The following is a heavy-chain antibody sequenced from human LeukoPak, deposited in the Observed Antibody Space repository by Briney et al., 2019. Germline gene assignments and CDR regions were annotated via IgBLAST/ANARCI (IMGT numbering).Heavy chain of an antibody. CDR2: ISGSGGST. Sequence: GGSLRLSCAASGFTFTSYAMSWVRQAPGKGLEWVSAISGSGGSTYYADSVKGRFTISRDNSKNTLYLQMNSLRAEDTAVYYCAKTGRESIVVTLRPFDYWGQGTLVTVSS. J-gene: IGHJ4*02. V-gene: IGHV3-23*01. D-gene: IGHD2-15*01. CDR1: GFTFTSYA. CDR3: AKTGRESIVVTLRPFDY.